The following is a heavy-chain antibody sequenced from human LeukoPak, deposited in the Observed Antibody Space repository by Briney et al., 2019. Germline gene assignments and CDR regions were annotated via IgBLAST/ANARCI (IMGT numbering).Heavy chain of an antibody. Sequence: SETLSLTCTVSGGSISSSSYYWGWIRQPPGEGLGWIGSIYYGGNTYYNPSLKSRVTMSVDTSKNQFSLKLSSVTAADTAVYYCARFFGRIYYYDSSGYIDYWGQGTLVTVSS. J-gene: IGHJ4*02. CDR1: GGSISSSSYY. CDR3: ARFFGRIYYYDSSGYIDY. CDR2: IYYGGNT. V-gene: IGHV4-39*01. D-gene: IGHD3-22*01.